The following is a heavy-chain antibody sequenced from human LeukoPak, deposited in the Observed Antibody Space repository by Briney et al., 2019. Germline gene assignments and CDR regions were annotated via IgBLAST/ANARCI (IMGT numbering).Heavy chain of an antibody. CDR3: ARDQRVRGSHYYYMDV. Sequence: ASVKVSCKASGYTFTSYDINWVRQATGQGLEWMGWMNPNSGNTGYAQKFQGRVTITTDESTSTAYMELSSLRSEDTAVYYCARDQRVRGSHYYYMDVWGKGTTVTVSS. CDR2: MNPNSGNT. V-gene: IGHV1-8*01. J-gene: IGHJ6*03. CDR1: GYTFTSYD. D-gene: IGHD3-10*01.